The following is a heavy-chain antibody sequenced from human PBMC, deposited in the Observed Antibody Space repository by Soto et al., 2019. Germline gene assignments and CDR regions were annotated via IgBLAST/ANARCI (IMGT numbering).Heavy chain of an antibody. J-gene: IGHJ2*01. D-gene: IGHD3-22*01. CDR3: ARCAYDQTGFFRSHWYFDL. V-gene: IGHV4-61*01. CDR1: GDSISSGSYY. Sequence: SETLSLTCTVSGDSISSGSYYWTWIRQSPGMGLEWIGYVYHTGSTDFNPSLKGRVSISLETSKNQFSLNLNSVTAADTALYYCARCAYDQTGFFRSHWYFDLWGRGTLVTVSS. CDR2: VYHTGST.